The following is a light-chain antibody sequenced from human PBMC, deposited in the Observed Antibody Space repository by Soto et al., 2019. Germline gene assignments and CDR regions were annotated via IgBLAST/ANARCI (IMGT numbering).Light chain of an antibody. Sequence: QYALTQPASVSGSPGQSITISCTGTSSDVGGYNYVSWYQQHPGKAPKLMIYEVSNRPSGVSNRFSGSKSGNTASLTISGLQAEDEADYYCSSYTSSSTRAFGGGTKVTVL. J-gene: IGLJ3*02. V-gene: IGLV2-14*01. CDR3: SSYTSSSTRA. CDR2: EVS. CDR1: SSDVGGYNY.